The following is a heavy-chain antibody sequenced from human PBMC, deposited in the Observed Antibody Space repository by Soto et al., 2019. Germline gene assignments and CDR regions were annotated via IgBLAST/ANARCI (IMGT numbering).Heavy chain of an antibody. V-gene: IGHV3-30-3*01. J-gene: IGHJ6*02. D-gene: IGHD3-16*02. CDR1: GLTFSRFA. Sequence: QVPLVESGGGVVQPGESLRLSCTASGLTFSRFAFHWVRQAPGKGLEWVAVILYDGSNKEYADSVKGRFTVSRDNSKSTLYVQMNSLRTEDTGVYYCVRDPVDYRATWTYGMDIWGQGTTVTVSS. CDR3: VRDPVDYRATWTYGMDI. CDR2: ILYDGSNK.